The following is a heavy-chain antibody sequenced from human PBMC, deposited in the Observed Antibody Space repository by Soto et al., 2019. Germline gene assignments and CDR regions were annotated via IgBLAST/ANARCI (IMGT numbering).Heavy chain of an antibody. CDR3: ARAGSENDN. Sequence: GGSLRLSCAASGFTFSSYAMSWVRQAPGKGLEWVANIKEDGGERNYVDSLKGRFTISRDNAKNSLYLQMNSLRAEDTAVYYCARAGSENDNWGQGTLVTVSS. V-gene: IGHV3-7*03. CDR2: IKEDGGER. J-gene: IGHJ4*01. D-gene: IGHD3-10*01. CDR1: GFTFSSYA.